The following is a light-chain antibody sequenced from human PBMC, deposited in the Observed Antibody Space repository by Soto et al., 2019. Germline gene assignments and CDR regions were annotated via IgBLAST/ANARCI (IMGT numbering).Light chain of an antibody. CDR3: QNYNSATWT. CDR1: LPISNY. Sequence: DIQMTQYPSSLSASVGDRVTITCRASLPISNYLDWYQQKPGKIPNLLIYAASTLQAGVPSRLSGSGYGTDLTITITGLKNEDVATYYCQNYNSATWTFGHGTKVDIK. J-gene: IGKJ1*01. CDR2: AAS. V-gene: IGKV1-27*01.